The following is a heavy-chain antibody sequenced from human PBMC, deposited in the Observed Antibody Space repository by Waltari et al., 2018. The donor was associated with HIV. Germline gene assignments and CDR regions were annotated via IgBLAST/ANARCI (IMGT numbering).Heavy chain of an antibody. CDR2: IYPGDSDV. CDR1: GYIFTNYW. Sequence: EVQLVQSGAEVKKPGESLTISGEASGYIFTNYWIGWVRQIPGKGLEWMGIIYPGDSDVRYSLSFQGQVTISADKSISTVYLQWSTLKTSDTAVYYCARQFGDSWGQGTLVTVSS. D-gene: IGHD3-10*01. J-gene: IGHJ4*02. CDR3: ARQFGDS. V-gene: IGHV5-51*01.